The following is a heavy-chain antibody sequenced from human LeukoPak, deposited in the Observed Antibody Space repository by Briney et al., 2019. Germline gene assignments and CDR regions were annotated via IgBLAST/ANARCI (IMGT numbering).Heavy chain of an antibody. CDR3: ARDLTVAAPFFQH. V-gene: IGHV3-74*01. Sequence: PGGSLRLSCAASGFTFSSYAMSWVRQAPGKGLEWVSRINTDGSSTSYADSVKGRFTISRDNAKNTLYLQMNSLRAEDTAAYYCARDLTVAAPFFQHWGQGTLVTVSS. CDR1: GFTFSSYA. CDR2: INTDGSST. J-gene: IGHJ1*01. D-gene: IGHD1-26*01.